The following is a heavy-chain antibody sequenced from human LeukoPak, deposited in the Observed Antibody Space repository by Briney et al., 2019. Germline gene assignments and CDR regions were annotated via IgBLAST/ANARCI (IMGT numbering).Heavy chain of an antibody. CDR3: ARDGVATIRPPLGYYYYYMDV. V-gene: IGHV4-59*12. Sequence: PSETLSLTCTVSGGSISSYYWSWIRQPPGKGLEWIGYIYYSGSTNYNPSLKSRVTISVDTSKNQFSLKLSSVTAADTAVYYCARDGVATIRPPLGYYYYYMDVWGKGTTVTVSS. J-gene: IGHJ6*03. CDR1: GGSISSYY. CDR2: IYYSGST. D-gene: IGHD5-12*01.